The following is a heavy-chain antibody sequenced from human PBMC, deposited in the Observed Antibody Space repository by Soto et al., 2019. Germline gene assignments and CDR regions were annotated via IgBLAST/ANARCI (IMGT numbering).Heavy chain of an antibody. J-gene: IGHJ4*02. D-gene: IGHD4-4*01. Sequence: EVQLVESGGGLVQPGGSLRLSCAASGFTFSSYSMNWVRQAPGKGLEWLSYISSSSSTIYYTDSVKGRFTISRDNAENSLYLQMNILRDEDTAVYYCARVGWLQSIGYWGQGTLVTVSS. CDR2: ISSSSSTI. V-gene: IGHV3-48*02. CDR3: ARVGWLQSIGY. CDR1: GFTFSSYS.